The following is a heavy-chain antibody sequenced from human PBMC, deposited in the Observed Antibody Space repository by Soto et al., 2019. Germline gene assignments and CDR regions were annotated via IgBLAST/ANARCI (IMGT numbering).Heavy chain of an antibody. J-gene: IGHJ6*03. V-gene: IGHV3-74*01. CDR3: ASPTGYWNYANYYYMDV. CDR1: GFTFSGYW. CDR2: INRDGTTT. Sequence: PGGSLSLSCAASGFTFSGYWMHWVRQAPGKGLVWVSRINRDGTTTNYADSVRGRFTISRDNAKNTLYLQMNSLRAEDTAVYYCASPTGYWNYANYYYMDVWGKGTTVTVSS. D-gene: IGHD1-7*01.